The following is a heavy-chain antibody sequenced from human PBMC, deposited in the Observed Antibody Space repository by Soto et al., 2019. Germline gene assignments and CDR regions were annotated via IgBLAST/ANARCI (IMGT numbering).Heavy chain of an antibody. V-gene: IGHV1-2*02. J-gene: IGHJ6*02. CDR3: VRLPPPSLYYYPMDV. CDR1: GYTFTAYY. Sequence: ASVKVSCKASGYTFTAYYMHWVRQAPGQGLEWMGWINPNNGATNYAQKYLGRVTMTRDTSISTSYMELSRLKSDDTAVYYRVRLPPPSLYYYPMDVWGQGTTVTVSS. CDR2: INPNNGAT.